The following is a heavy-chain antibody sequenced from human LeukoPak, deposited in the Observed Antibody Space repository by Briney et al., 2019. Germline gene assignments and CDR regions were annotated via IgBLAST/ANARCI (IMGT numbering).Heavy chain of an antibody. V-gene: IGHV3-21*01. CDR3: AREDSSSSDLDY. CDR2: ISSSSSYI. CDR1: GFTFSSYS. Sequence: GGSLGLSCAASGFTFSSYSMNWVRQAPGKGLEWVSSISSSSSYIYYADSVKGRFTISRDNAKNSLYLQMNSLGAEDTAVYYCAREDSSSSDLDYWGQGTLVTVSS. D-gene: IGHD6-6*01. J-gene: IGHJ4*02.